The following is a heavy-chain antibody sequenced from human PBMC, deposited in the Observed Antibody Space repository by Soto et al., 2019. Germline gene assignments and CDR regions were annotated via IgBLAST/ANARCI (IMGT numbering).Heavy chain of an antibody. J-gene: IGHJ4*02. D-gene: IGHD1-7*01. CDR1: GGTFSSHV. CDR3: ARGAEGLGYKWKYVAFDL. V-gene: IGHV1-69*01. CDR2: IIPKFVTP. Sequence: QVQLGQSGAEVKKPGSSVRVSCKTSGGTFSSHVFSWVRQAPGQGLEWMGGIIPKFVTPNSAQRFQDRVTITADESTSTVYMELSSLRPEDTAVYYCARGAEGLGYKWKYVAFDLWGPGTLVIVSS.